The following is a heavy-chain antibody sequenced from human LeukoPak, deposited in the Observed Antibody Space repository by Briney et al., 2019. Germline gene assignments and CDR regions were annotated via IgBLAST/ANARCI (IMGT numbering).Heavy chain of an antibody. Sequence: KPGGSLRLSCAASGFTFSSYSMNWVRQAPGKGLEWVSSISSSSSYIYYADSVKGRFTISRDNAKNSLYLQINSLRAEDTAVYYCAREGEDLWFGELTGNFDYWGQGTLVTVSS. D-gene: IGHD3-10*01. V-gene: IGHV3-21*01. CDR1: GFTFSSYS. CDR2: ISSSSSYI. CDR3: AREGEDLWFGELTGNFDY. J-gene: IGHJ4*02.